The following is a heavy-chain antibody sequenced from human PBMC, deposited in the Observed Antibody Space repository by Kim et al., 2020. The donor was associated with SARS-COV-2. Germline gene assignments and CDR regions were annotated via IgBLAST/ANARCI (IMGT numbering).Heavy chain of an antibody. CDR2: IYYSGST. CDR3: ARSTVTTGWYFDL. CDR1: GGSISSYY. J-gene: IGHJ2*01. D-gene: IGHD4-17*01. V-gene: IGHV4-59*13. Sequence: SETLSLTCTVSGGSISSYYWSWIRQPPGKGLEWIGYIYYSGSTNYNPSLKSRVTISVDTSKNQFSLKLSSVTAADTAVYYCARSTVTTGWYFDLWGRGT.